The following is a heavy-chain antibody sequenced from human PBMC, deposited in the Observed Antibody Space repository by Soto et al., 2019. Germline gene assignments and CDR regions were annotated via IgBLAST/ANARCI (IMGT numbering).Heavy chain of an antibody. Sequence: QVQLVQSGAEVKKPGASVKVSCKASGYTFTSYGISWVRQAPGQGLEWMGWISTYNGNTKYEQKLQGRVTMTTDTTTSTAYMELRSVRTSDTAVYYWARDLAVALIDDWRKGTLVTVSS. CDR3: ARDLAVALIDD. D-gene: IGHD6-19*01. J-gene: IGHJ4*02. CDR2: ISTYNGNT. V-gene: IGHV1-18*01. CDR1: GYTFTSYG.